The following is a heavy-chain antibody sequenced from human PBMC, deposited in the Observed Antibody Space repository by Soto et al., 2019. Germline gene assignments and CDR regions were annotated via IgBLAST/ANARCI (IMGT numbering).Heavy chain of an antibody. CDR3: ASTGITGTTFQLGTTY. D-gene: IGHD1-7*01. V-gene: IGHV1-69*12. J-gene: IGHJ1*01. CDR2: IIPIFGTA. Sequence: QVQLVQSGAEVKKPGSSVKVSCKASGGTFSSYAISWVRQAPGEGLEWMGGIIPIFGTANYAQKFQGRVTITADEYTSIAYMELSSLRSEDTAVYYCASTGITGTTFQLGTTYWGQGTLVTVSS. CDR1: GGTFSSYA.